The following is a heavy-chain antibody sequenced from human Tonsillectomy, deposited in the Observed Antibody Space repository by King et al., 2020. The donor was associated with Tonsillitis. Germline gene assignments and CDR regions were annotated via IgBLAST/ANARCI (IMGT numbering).Heavy chain of an antibody. CDR1: GYAFTDYY. CDR2: INPNSGGT. V-gene: IGHV1-2*02. D-gene: IGHD3-10*01. CDR3: ARDLSILVRGAHSH. Sequence: QLVQSGAEVKKPGASVKVSCKASGYAFTDYYVHWVRQAPGQGLEWMGWINPNSGGTNYAQNLQGRVTMTRDTSISTAYMELSRLRPNDTAVYYCARDLSILVRGAHSHWGQGTLVTVSS. J-gene: IGHJ4*02.